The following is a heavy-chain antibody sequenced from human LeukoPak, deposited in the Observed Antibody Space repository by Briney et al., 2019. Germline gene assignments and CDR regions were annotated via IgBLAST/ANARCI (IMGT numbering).Heavy chain of an antibody. J-gene: IGHJ6*03. V-gene: IGHV4-39*07. CDR1: GGSISSSSYY. Sequence: PSETLSLTCTVSGGSISSSSYYWGWIRQPPGKGLEWIGSIYYSGSTYYNPSLKSRVTISVDTSKNQFSLKLSSVTAADTAVYYCASRRIAAAGDYYYYYYMDVWGKGTTVTVSS. CDR2: IYYSGST. CDR3: ASRRIAAAGDYYYYYYMDV. D-gene: IGHD6-13*01.